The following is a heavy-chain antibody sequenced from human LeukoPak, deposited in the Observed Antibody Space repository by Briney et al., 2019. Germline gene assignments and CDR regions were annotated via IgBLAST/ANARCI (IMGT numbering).Heavy chain of an antibody. V-gene: IGHV3-21*01. Sequence: PGGSLRLSCAASGFTFSSYGMGWVRQAPGKGLEWVSSISSTSSYIYYADSVKGRFTISRDNAKNSLYLQMNSLRAEDTAVYYCARWGSSTSLIDYWGQGTLVTVSS. J-gene: IGHJ4*02. CDR1: GFTFSSYG. D-gene: IGHD2-2*01. CDR2: ISSTSSYI. CDR3: ARWGSSTSLIDY.